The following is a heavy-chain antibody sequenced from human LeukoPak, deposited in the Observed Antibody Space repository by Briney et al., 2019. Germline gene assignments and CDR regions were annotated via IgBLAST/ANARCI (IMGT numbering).Heavy chain of an antibody. CDR3: ARPYDYGDYSFDY. V-gene: IGHV5-51*01. J-gene: IGHJ4*02. Sequence: GESLKISCKGSGYSFTNFWIGWVRQMPGKGLEWMGIIYPGDSDTRYSPSFQGQVTISADKSISTAYLQWSSLKASDTAMYYCARPYDYGDYSFDYWGQGTLVTVSS. D-gene: IGHD4-17*01. CDR2: IYPGDSDT. CDR1: GYSFTNFW.